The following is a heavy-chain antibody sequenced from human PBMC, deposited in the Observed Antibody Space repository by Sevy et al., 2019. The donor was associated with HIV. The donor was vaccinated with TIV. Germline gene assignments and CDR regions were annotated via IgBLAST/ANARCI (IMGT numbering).Heavy chain of an antibody. CDR1: GASISITNW. V-gene: IGHV4-4*02. CDR3: AREGPSTSFDY. Sequence: SETLSLTCAVSGASISITNWWSWVRQPPGKRLEWIGEINHSGTTNYNPSLMSRFTISLDKSNNRRSLQLTSVTAADTAVYYCAREGPSTSFDYWGQGTLVTVSS. J-gene: IGHJ4*02. CDR2: INHSGTT. D-gene: IGHD2-2*01.